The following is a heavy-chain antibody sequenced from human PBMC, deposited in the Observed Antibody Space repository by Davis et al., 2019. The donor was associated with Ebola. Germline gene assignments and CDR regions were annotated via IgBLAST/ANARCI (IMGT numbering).Heavy chain of an antibody. V-gene: IGHV1-18*01. J-gene: IGHJ5*02. CDR2: ISAYNGNT. D-gene: IGHD2-15*01. Sequence: ASVQVSCKASGYTFTSYGISWVRQAPGQGLEWMGWISAYNGNTNYAQKLQGRVTMTTDTSTSTAYMELRSLRSDDTAVYYCARIKSVVPTRWFDPWGQGTLVTVSS. CDR3: ARIKSVVPTRWFDP. CDR1: GYTFTSYG.